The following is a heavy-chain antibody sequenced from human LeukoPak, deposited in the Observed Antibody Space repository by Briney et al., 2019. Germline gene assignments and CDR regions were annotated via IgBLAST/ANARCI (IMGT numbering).Heavy chain of an antibody. D-gene: IGHD6-19*01. CDR2: ISWNSGSI. V-gene: IGHV3-9*01. CDR3: AKDMPRIAVAPYYFDY. J-gene: IGHJ4*02. CDR1: GFTFDDYA. Sequence: GGSLRPSCAASGFTFDDYAMHWVRQAPGKGLEWVSGISWNSGSIGYADSVKGRFTISRDNAKNSLYLQMNSLRAEDTALYYCAKDMPRIAVAPYYFDYWGQGTLVTVSS.